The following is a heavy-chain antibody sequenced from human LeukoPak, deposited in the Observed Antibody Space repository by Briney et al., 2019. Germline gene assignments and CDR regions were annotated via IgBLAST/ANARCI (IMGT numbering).Heavy chain of an antibody. D-gene: IGHD1-1*01. CDR3: ARVERDYYYGMDV. Sequence: SETLSLTCSVSGGSISSYYWSWIRQPPGKGLEWIGYIYYSGSTNYNPSLKSRVTISVDTSKNQFSLKLSSVTAADTAVYYCARVERDYYYGMDVWGQGTTVTVSS. V-gene: IGHV4-59*01. CDR2: IYYSGST. J-gene: IGHJ6*02. CDR1: GGSISSYY.